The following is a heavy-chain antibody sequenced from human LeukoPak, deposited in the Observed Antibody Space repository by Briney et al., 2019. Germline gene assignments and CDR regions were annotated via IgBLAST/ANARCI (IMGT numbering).Heavy chain of an antibody. CDR2: IYNGGST. CDR1: RFTVSSNY. D-gene: IGHD6-19*01. J-gene: IGHJ4*02. V-gene: IGHV3-66*01. Sequence: GGSLRLSCAASRFTVSSNYMSWVRQAPGKGLEWVSVIYNGGSTNYADSVKGRFTISRDNSQNTLFLQVNSLRAEDTAVYFCARASQWLAFDNWGQGTLVTVSS. CDR3: ARASQWLAFDN.